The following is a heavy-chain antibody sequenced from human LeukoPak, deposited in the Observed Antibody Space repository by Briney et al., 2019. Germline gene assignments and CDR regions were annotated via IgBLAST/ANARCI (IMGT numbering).Heavy chain of an antibody. CDR2: MNPNSGNT. J-gene: IGHJ6*02. D-gene: IGHD1-7*01. Sequence: VASVKVSCKASGYTFTSYDINWVRQATGQGLGWMGWMNPNSGNTGYAQKFQGRVTMTRNTSISTAYMELSSLRSEDTAVYYCARGRPTRRTGTMRGYYYGMDVWGQGTTVTVSS. CDR3: ARGRPTRRTGTMRGYYYGMDV. V-gene: IGHV1-8*01. CDR1: GYTFTSYD.